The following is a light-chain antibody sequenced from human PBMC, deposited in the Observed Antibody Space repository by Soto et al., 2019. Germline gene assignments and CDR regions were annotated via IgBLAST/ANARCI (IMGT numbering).Light chain of an antibody. CDR2: GAS. CDR3: QQYNNWPRAT. CDR1: QSVGSTY. Sequence: EFVLTQSPGTLSLSPGERATLSCRASQSVGSTYLAWYQQKPGQAPRLLIYGASSRATGFPARFSGSGSGTEFNLTISSLQSEDFGVYYCQQYNNWPRATFGGGTKVDIK. J-gene: IGKJ4*01. V-gene: IGKV3-15*01.